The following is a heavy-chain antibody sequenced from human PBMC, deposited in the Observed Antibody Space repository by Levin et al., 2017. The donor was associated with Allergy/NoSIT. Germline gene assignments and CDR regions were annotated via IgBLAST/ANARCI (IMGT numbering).Heavy chain of an antibody. CDR1: GFTVSNSY. D-gene: IGHD2-15*01. CDR3: AREGVAATYFDY. CDR2: IYSGGST. Sequence: GESLKISCAVSGFTVSNSYMSWVRQAPGKGLEWVSIIYSGGSTYYADSVKGRFTISRDNSKNTLYLQMNSLRAEDTAVYYCAREGVAATYFDYWGQGTLVTVSS. J-gene: IGHJ4*02. V-gene: IGHV3-53*01.